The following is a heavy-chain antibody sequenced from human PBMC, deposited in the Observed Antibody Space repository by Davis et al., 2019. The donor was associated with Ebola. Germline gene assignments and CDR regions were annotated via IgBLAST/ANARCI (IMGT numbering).Heavy chain of an antibody. Sequence: PSETLSLTCAVSGGSISSSNWWSWVRQPPGKGLEWIGEIYHSGSTNYNPSLKSRVTISVDKSKNQFSLKLSSVTAADTAVYYCASATAMVRRYFDYWGQGTLVTVSS. D-gene: IGHD5-18*01. J-gene: IGHJ4*02. V-gene: IGHV4-4*02. CDR2: IYHSGST. CDR3: ASATAMVRRYFDY. CDR1: GGSISSSNW.